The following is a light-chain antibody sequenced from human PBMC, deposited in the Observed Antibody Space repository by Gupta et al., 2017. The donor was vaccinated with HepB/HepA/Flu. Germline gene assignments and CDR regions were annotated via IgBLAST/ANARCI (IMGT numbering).Light chain of an antibody. J-gene: IGKJ1*01. CDR2: AAS. Sequence: AIRMTQSPSSCSAATGDRVTITCRASQGISNYLAWYQQKPGKAPKLLIYAASTLQSGVPSRFSGSGSGTDFTLTISCLQSEDFATYYCQQYYSYPRTFGQGTKVEIK. CDR1: QGISNY. V-gene: IGKV1-8*01. CDR3: QQYYSYPRT.